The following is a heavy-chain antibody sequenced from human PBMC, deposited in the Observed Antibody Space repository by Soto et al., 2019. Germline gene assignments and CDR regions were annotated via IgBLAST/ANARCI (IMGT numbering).Heavy chain of an antibody. CDR3: TRNEV. Sequence: EVLLVESGGGLVQPGGSLRLSCAASGFTFSNYWMSWVRQAPGKGPEWVANINKDGSEKYYVDSVEGRFTISRDSAKNSLYLQITSLRAEDTATYYCTRNEVWGQGTLVTVSS. V-gene: IGHV3-7*01. CDR1: GFTFSNYW. CDR2: INKDGSEK. J-gene: IGHJ4*02.